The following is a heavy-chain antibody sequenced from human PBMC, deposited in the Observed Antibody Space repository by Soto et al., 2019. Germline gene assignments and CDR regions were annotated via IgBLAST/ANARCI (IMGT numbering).Heavy chain of an antibody. Sequence: SETLSLTCTVSGGSISSYYWSWIRQPPGKGLEWIGYIYYSGSTNYNPSLKSRVTISVDTSKNQFSLKLSSVTAADTAVYYCARAVTTVTIYSYYYYYMDVWGKGTTVTVSS. CDR1: GGSISSYY. D-gene: IGHD4-17*01. J-gene: IGHJ6*03. CDR2: IYYSGST. V-gene: IGHV4-59*01. CDR3: ARAVTTVTIYSYYYYYMDV.